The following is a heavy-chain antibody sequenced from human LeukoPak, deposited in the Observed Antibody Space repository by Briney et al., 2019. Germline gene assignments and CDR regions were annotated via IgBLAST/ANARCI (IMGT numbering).Heavy chain of an antibody. CDR3: ARDYDSTGYYWS. D-gene: IGHD3-22*01. CDR2: IYYSGST. V-gene: IGHV4-59*01. J-gene: IGHJ4*02. CDR1: GGSISTYY. Sequence: ASETLSLTCNVSGGSISTYYWRWIRQPPGKGLEWIGYIYYSGSTNYNPSLQSRVTMSVDTSKSQFFLKLNSVTAADTAVYYCARDYDSTGYYWSWGQGTLVTVSS.